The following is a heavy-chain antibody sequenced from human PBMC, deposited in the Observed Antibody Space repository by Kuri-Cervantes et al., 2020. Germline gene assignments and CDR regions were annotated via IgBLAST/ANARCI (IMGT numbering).Heavy chain of an antibody. D-gene: IGHD1-14*01. CDR1: GFSFSSYW. Sequence: GESLKISCAASGFSFSSYWMHWVRQAPGKGLEWVAVISYDGSNKYYADSVKGRFTISRDNSKNTLYLQMNSLRAEDTAVYYCAHRGRSVSDAFDIWGQGTMVTVSS. CDR3: AHRGRSVSDAFDI. J-gene: IGHJ3*02. V-gene: IGHV3-30*03. CDR2: ISYDGSNK.